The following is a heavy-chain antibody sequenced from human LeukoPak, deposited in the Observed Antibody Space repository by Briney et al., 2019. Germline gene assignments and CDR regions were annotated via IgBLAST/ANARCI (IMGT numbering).Heavy chain of an antibody. D-gene: IGHD6-13*01. CDR2: VSHDGNNK. V-gene: IGHV3-30*06. Sequence: GGTLRLSCAASGFSFSSFGVHWVRQAPGKGLEWVAVVSHDGNNKSFADSVKGRFTISRDNSKSTVYLQMNNLRREDTGVYYCAREAFSSRWNWGQGTLVTVSS. J-gene: IGHJ4*02. CDR3: AREAFSSRWN. CDR1: GFSFSSFG.